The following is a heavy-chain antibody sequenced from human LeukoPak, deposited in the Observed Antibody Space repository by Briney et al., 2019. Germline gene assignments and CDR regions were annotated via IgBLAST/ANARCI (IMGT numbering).Heavy chain of an antibody. CDR3: TTQEYTYYYDSSGYGTFDY. Sequence: PGGSLRLSCAASGFTFSNAWMNWVRQAPGKGLEWVGRIKSKTDGGTTDYAAPVKGRFTISRDDSKNTLYLQMNSLKTEDTAVYYCTTQEYTYYYDSSGYGTFDYWGQGTLVTVSS. CDR1: GFTFSNAW. V-gene: IGHV3-15*07. D-gene: IGHD3-22*01. J-gene: IGHJ4*02. CDR2: IKSKTDGGTT.